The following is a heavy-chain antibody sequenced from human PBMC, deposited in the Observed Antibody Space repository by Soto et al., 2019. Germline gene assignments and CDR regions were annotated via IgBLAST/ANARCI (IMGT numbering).Heavy chain of an antibody. J-gene: IGHJ5*02. D-gene: IGHD6-13*01. CDR2: ISSSSSTI. CDR1: GFTFSSYS. Sequence: EVQLVESGGGLVQPGGSLRLSCAASGFTFSSYSMNWVRQAPGKGLEWVSYISSSSSTIYYADSVKGRFTISRDNAKNSLYLQMNSPRNEDTAVYYFAVRRGGQLVPFDPWGQGTLVTVSS. V-gene: IGHV3-48*02. CDR3: AVRRGGQLVPFDP.